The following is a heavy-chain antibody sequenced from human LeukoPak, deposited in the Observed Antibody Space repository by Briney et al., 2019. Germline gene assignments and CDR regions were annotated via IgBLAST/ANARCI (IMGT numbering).Heavy chain of an antibody. J-gene: IGHJ4*02. V-gene: IGHV3-48*03. D-gene: IGHD5-12*01. CDR1: GFTFSSYE. Sequence: HPGGSLRLSCAASGFTFSSYEMNWVRQAPGKGLEWVSYISTSGSTIYYADSGKGRFTISRDNAKNSLYLQMNSLRAEDTAVYYCARDGYSGYDFYFDYWGQGTLVTVSS. CDR2: ISTSGSTI. CDR3: ARDGYSGYDFYFDY.